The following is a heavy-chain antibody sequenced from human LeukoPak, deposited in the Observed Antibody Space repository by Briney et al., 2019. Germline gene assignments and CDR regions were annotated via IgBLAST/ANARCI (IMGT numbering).Heavy chain of an antibody. J-gene: IGHJ4*02. CDR1: GYSFTSYW. CDR2: IYPGDSDT. D-gene: IGHD6-19*01. Sequence: GESLKISCKGSGYSFTSYWIGWVRQMPGKVLEWMGIIYPGDSDTRYSPSFQGQVTISADRSISTAYLQWSSLKASDTAMYYCARHMRSVAGKDGFDYWGQGTLVTVSS. CDR3: ARHMRSVAGKDGFDY. V-gene: IGHV5-51*01.